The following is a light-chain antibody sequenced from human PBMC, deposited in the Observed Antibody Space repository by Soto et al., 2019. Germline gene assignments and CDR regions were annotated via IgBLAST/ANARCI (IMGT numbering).Light chain of an antibody. CDR3: QQYGGSPPYT. CDR1: QSINSSY. J-gene: IGKJ2*01. CDR2: GAS. V-gene: IGKV3-20*01. Sequence: VLTQSPGTLSLSPGERATISCRASQSINSSYLAWYQHKPGQAPRHLFYGASSRATGIPHRFSGSASGTDFTLPISRLEPEDCGVYYCQQYGGSPPYTFGQGTRLEIK.